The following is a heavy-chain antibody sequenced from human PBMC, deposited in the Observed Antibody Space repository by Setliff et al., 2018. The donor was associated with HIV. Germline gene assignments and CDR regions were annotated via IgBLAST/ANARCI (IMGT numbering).Heavy chain of an antibody. CDR3: AIRISAAGSAFQH. V-gene: IGHV1-18*01. Sequence: ASVKVSCKASSYIFSSNDIDWVRQAPGQGLEWMGRITSYSGNTKYAQKFQDRVTTTTDKSTTTAYMDLRSLRSDDTAVYYCAIRISAAGSAFQHWGQGTLVTVSS. CDR2: ITSYSGNT. J-gene: IGHJ1*01. D-gene: IGHD6-13*01. CDR1: SYIFSSND.